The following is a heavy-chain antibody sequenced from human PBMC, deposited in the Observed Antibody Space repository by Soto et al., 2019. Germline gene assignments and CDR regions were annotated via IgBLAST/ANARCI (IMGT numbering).Heavy chain of an antibody. CDR1: GFTFSSYA. Sequence: GGSLRLSCAASGFTFSSYAMSWVRQAPGKGLEWVSAISGSGGSTYYADSVKGRFTISRDNSKNTLYLQMNSLRAEDTAVYYCANHQSGYYDFWCGYNKTDYYYYGMHVWGQGTTVTVSS. V-gene: IGHV3-23*01. CDR3: ANHQSGYYDFWCGYNKTDYYYYGMHV. CDR2: ISGSGGST. J-gene: IGHJ6*02. D-gene: IGHD3-3*01.